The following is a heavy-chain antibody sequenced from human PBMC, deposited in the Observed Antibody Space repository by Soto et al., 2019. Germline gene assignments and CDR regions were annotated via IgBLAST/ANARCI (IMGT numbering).Heavy chain of an antibody. D-gene: IGHD3-10*01. V-gene: IGHV5-51*01. CDR3: ARNRLRQYYYGMDV. J-gene: IGHJ6*02. CDR2: IYPGDSDT. CDR1: GYSFANYW. Sequence: GESLKISCHGSGYSFANYWIAWVRQMPGKGLEWVGVIYPGDSDTRYSPSFRGQVTISADKSISHVYLQWSSLKASDTAMYYCARNRLRQYYYGMDVWGQGTTVTVSS.